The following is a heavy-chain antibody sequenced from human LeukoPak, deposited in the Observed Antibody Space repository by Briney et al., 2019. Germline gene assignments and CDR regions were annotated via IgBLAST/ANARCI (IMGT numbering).Heavy chain of an antibody. CDR1: GFTFSSYA. J-gene: IGHJ4*02. D-gene: IGHD5-18*01. CDR2: ISGSGGST. Sequence: GGSLRLSCAASGFTFSSYAMSWVRQAPGKGLEWVSTISGSGGSTYYADSVKGRFTISRDDSKNTLYLQMNSLRAEDTAVYYCAKDDRIQTRRYSYNYWGQGTLVTVSS. V-gene: IGHV3-23*01. CDR3: AKDDRIQTRRYSYNY.